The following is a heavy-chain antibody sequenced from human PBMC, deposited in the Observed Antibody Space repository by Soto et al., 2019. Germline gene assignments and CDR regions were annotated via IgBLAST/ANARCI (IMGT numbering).Heavy chain of an antibody. CDR3: AREWDGDGYNSGWFDP. CDR1: GFTFSSYA. D-gene: IGHD5-12*01. Sequence: GGSLRLSCAASGFTFSSYAMHWVRQAPGKGLEWVAVISYDRSNKYYADSVKGRFTISRDNAKNTLYLQMNSLRAEDTAVYYCAREWDGDGYNSGWFDPWGQGTLVTVSS. V-gene: IGHV3-30-3*01. CDR2: ISYDRSNK. J-gene: IGHJ5*02.